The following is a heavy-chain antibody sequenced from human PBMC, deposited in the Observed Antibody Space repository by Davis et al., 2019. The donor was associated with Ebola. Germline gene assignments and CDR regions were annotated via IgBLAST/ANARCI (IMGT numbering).Heavy chain of an antibody. Sequence: GESLKISCAASGFTFSSYGMHWVRQAPGKGLEWVAVISYDGSNKYYADSVKGRFTISRDNSKNTLYLQMNSLRAEDTAVYYCAKEYYYYYGMDVWGKGTTVTVSS. V-gene: IGHV3-30*18. CDR3: AKEYYYYYGMDV. CDR1: GFTFSSYG. CDR2: ISYDGSNK. J-gene: IGHJ6*04.